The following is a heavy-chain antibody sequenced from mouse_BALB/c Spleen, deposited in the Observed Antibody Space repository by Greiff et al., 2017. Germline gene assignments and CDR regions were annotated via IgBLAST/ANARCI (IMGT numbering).Heavy chain of an antibody. Sequence: DVKLVESGGGLVQPGGSLKLSCAASGFTFSSYTMSWVRQTPEKRLEWVAYISNGGGSTYYPDTVKGRFTISRDNAKNTLYLQMSSLKSEDTAMYYCARHGIYYGNYGFAYWVQGTLVTVSA. CDR2: ISNGGGST. CDR1: GFTFSSYT. V-gene: IGHV5-12-2*01. CDR3: ARHGIYYGNYGFAY. J-gene: IGHJ3*01. D-gene: IGHD2-1*01.